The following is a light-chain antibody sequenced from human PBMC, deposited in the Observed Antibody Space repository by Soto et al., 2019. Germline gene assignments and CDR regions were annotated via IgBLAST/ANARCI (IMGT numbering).Light chain of an antibody. J-gene: IGLJ2*01. CDR1: SSNIGSNT. CDR2: SNN. Sequence: QSVLTQPPSASGTPGQRITISCSGSSSNIGSNTVNWYQQLPGTTPKLLIYSNNHRPSGVPARFSGSKSGTSASLAISGLQSEDEDDYYCAAWDGSMNGPYVVFGGGTKLTVL. V-gene: IGLV1-44*01. CDR3: AAWDGSMNGPYVV.